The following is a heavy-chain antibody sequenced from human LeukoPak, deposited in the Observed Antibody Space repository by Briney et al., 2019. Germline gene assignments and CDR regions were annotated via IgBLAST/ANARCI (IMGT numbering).Heavy chain of an antibody. J-gene: IGHJ4*02. CDR3: ARRSCWYYFDY. V-gene: IGHV1-8*01. Sequence: ASVKVSCKASGYTFTSYDINWVRQASGQGLEWMGWMNPNSGNTGYAQKFQGRGTMTRNSSISTAYMELSSLRSEDTAVYYCARRSCWYYFDYWGQGTLVTVFS. D-gene: IGHD6-19*01. CDR1: GYTFTSYD. CDR2: MNPNSGNT.